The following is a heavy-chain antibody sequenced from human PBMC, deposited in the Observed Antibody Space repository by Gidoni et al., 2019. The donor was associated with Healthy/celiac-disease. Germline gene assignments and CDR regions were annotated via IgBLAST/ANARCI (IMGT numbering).Heavy chain of an antibody. CDR1: GFTFSDYY. D-gene: IGHD3-22*01. CDR2: ISSSGSTR. CDR3: ARDHSWYYYDSSGYPVDY. J-gene: IGHJ4*02. Sequence: QVQLVESRGGLVKPGGSLRLSCAASGFTFSDYYMSLIRQAPGKGLEWGSYISSSGSTRYYADSVKGRFTISRDNAKNSLYLQMNSLRAEDTAVYYCARDHSWYYYDSSGYPVDYWGQGTLVTVSS. V-gene: IGHV3-11*01.